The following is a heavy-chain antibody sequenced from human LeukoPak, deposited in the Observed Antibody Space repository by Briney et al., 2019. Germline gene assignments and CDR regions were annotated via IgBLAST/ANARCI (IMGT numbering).Heavy chain of an antibody. J-gene: IGHJ4*02. CDR2: IYSSGST. CDR3: ARAYYYGSGSYGLDY. D-gene: IGHD3-10*01. Sequence: PSETLSLTCTVSGGSISSYYWSWIRRPPGKGLEWIWHIYSSGSTNYNPSLKSRVTISVDASKNQFSLKLTSVTAADTAVYYCARAYYYGSGSYGLDYWGQGTLVTVSS. CDR1: GGSISSYY. V-gene: IGHV4-59*01.